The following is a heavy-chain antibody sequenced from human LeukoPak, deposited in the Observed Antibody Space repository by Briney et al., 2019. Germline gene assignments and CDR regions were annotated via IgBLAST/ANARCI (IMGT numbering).Heavy chain of an antibody. CDR3: AKLGGNFAVFDY. V-gene: IGHV5-51*01. J-gene: IGHJ4*02. CDR1: GYSFSNYW. D-gene: IGHD4-23*01. CDR2: IYPGDSET. Sequence: GESLKISCKASGYSFSNYWIGWVRQMLGKGLEWMGIIYPGDSETRYSPSFQGQVTISADKSTSTAYLQWSSLKASDTAMYYCAKLGGNFAVFDYWGQGTLVTVST.